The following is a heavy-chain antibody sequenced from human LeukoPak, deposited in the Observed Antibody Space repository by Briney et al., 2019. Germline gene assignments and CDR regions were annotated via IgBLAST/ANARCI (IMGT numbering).Heavy chain of an antibody. D-gene: IGHD3-22*01. J-gene: IGHJ4*02. CDR2: IYYSGST. CDR3: ARARDYYDSSGYPTFDY. Sequence: SETLSLTCTVSGGSITSGGYYWSWIRQHPGKGLEWIGYIYYSGSTYYNPSLKSRITISLDTSENQFSLKLSSVTAADTAVYYCARARDYYDSSGYPTFDYWGQGTLVTVSS. CDR1: GGSITSGGYY. V-gene: IGHV4-31*03.